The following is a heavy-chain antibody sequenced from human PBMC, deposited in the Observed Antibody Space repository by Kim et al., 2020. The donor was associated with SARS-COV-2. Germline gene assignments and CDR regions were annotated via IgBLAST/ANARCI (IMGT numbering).Heavy chain of an antibody. CDR2: ISSSSSYI. J-gene: IGHJ6*02. D-gene: IGHD3-3*01. CDR3: ARDSWDFGVVNYYYGMDV. Sequence: GGSLRLSCAASGFTFSSYSMNWVRQAPGKGLEWVSSISSSSSYIYYADSVKGRFTISRDNAKNSLYLQMNSLRAEDTAVYYCARDSWDFGVVNYYYGMDVWGQGTTVTVSS. CDR1: GFTFSSYS. V-gene: IGHV3-21*01.